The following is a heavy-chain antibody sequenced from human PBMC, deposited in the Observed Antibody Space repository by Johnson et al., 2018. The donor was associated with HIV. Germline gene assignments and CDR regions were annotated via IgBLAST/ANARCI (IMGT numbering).Heavy chain of an antibody. J-gene: IGHJ3*01. CDR3: ARTSCNGARCLGYDPFDV. D-gene: IGHD2-8*01. V-gene: IGHV3-74*02. CDR1: GFSFSSYT. Sequence: VQLVESGGGLVQPGGSLRLSCAASGFSFSSYTMNWVRQAPGKGLVWVSRINGDGSRLTYADSVKGRFTIARDNAKNTLYLELKSLRSEDTAVYYCARTSCNGARCLGYDPFDVWGQGAMVTVSS. CDR2: INGDGSRL.